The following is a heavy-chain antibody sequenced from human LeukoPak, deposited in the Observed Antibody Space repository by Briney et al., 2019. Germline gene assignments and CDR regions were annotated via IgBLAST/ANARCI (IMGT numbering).Heavy chain of an antibody. D-gene: IGHD3-22*01. CDR3: ARDVRGIVGMDYFDY. Sequence: GASVKVSCKASGYIFISYGISWVRQAPGQGLEWMGWISAYNGNTKYAQKLQGRVTMTTDTSTSTAYMELRSLRSDDTAVYYCARDVRGIVGMDYFDYWGQGTPVTVSS. V-gene: IGHV1-18*01. J-gene: IGHJ4*02. CDR2: ISAYNGNT. CDR1: GYIFISYG.